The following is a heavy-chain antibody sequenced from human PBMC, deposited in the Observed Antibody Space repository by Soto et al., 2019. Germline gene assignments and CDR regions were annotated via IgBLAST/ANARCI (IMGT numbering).Heavy chain of an antibody. CDR1: VGTFSSYA. D-gene: IGHD1-26*01. CDR3: ASLQSGSYFIPREYNWFDP. V-gene: IGHV1-69*01. Sequence: QVQLVQSGAEVKKPGSSVKVSCKASVGTFSSYAISWVRQAPGQGLEWMGGIIPICGTANYAQKFQGRVTITADESTSTAYMELSSLRSEYTAVYYCASLQSGSYFIPREYNWFDPWGQGTLVTVSS. CDR2: IIPICGTA. J-gene: IGHJ5*02.